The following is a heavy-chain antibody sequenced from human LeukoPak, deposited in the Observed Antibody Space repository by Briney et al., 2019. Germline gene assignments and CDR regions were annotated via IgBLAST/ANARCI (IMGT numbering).Heavy chain of an antibody. D-gene: IGHD3-10*01. Sequence: GGSLRLSCAASGFTVSSNYMSWVRQAPGKGLEWVSFIFIASRIFYADSVKGRFTISRDNAKNSLYLQMNSLRAEDTAVYYCARARTDTGINFGELFYMDMGTPGYFDYWGQGTLVTVSS. CDR3: ARARTDTGINFGELFYMDMGTPGYFDY. CDR1: GFTVSSNY. V-gene: IGHV3-53*01. CDR2: IFIASRI. J-gene: IGHJ4*02.